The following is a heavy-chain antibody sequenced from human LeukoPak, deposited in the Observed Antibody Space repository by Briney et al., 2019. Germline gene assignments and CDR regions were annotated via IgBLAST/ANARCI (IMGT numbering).Heavy chain of an antibody. J-gene: IGHJ6*03. Sequence: PSETLSLTCAVYGGSFSGYYWSWIRQPPGKGLDWIGEINHSGSTNYNPSLESRVTISVDTSKNQFSLKLSSVTAADTAVYYCARVRPNYYYYMDVWGKGTTVTVSS. CDR3: ARVRPNYYYYMDV. V-gene: IGHV4-34*01. CDR2: INHSGST. CDR1: GGSFSGYY.